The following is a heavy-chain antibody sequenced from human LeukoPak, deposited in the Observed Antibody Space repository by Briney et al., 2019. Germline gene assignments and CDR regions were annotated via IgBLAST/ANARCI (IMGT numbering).Heavy chain of an antibody. J-gene: IGHJ1*01. V-gene: IGHV3-48*03. D-gene: IGHD3-22*01. CDR2: ISGSETAI. Sequence: GGSLRLSCGASGFTFNRDDLKWVRQAPGKGLEWIAYISGSETAIYYADSVKGRFTISRDNAKNSLFLQMNSLRAEDTAVYYCAIIGDASGYNFVEYFHHWGQGTLVTVSS. CDR1: GFTFNRDD. CDR3: AIIGDASGYNFVEYFHH.